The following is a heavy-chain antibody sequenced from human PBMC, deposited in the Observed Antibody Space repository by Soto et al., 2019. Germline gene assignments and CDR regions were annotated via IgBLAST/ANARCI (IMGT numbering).Heavy chain of an antibody. V-gene: IGHV1-69*01. J-gene: IGHJ6*02. CDR2: IIPLFGTT. CDR3: AAELGFGKLSVV. CDR1: EDTFKNCV. Sequence: QVQVVQSGVEVRRPGSSVKVSCKASEDTFKNCVISWVRQAPGQGLEWMGGIIPLFGTTDFAQRFQGRLTITTDESTTTAYMELSRLRSEDTATYYCAAELGFGKLSVVWGQGTTVIVSS. D-gene: IGHD3-10*01.